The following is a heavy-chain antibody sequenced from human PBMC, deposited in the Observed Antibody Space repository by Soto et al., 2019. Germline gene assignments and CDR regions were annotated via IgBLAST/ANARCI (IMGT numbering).Heavy chain of an antibody. D-gene: IGHD3-10*01. Sequence: EVQLVESGGGLVQPGGSLRLSCAASGFTFSSHWLHWVRQAPGKGLVWVSRINSDGSSTNYADSVKGQFTISRDNAKNTVYLQVNSLRDEDTAVYYCARGGSGTYLLDYWGQGTLVTVSS. CDR3: ARGGSGTYLLDY. CDR2: INSDGSST. J-gene: IGHJ4*02. CDR1: GFTFSSHW. V-gene: IGHV3-74*01.